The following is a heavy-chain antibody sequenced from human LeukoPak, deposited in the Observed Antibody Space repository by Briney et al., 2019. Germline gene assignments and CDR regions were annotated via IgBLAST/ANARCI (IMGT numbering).Heavy chain of an antibody. V-gene: IGHV4-31*03. D-gene: IGHD2-15*01. CDR1: GGSISSGGYY. CDR3: ARGVVAARFWFDP. J-gene: IGHJ5*02. Sequence: PSQTLSLTCTVSGGSISSGGYYWSWIRQHPGKGLEWIGYIHYSGNTDYNPSLRSRVTISVDTSKNQFSLKLSSVTAADTAVYYCARGVVAARFWFDPWGQGTLVTVSS. CDR2: IHYSGNT.